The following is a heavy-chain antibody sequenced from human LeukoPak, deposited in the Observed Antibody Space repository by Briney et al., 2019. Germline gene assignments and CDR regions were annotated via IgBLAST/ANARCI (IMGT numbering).Heavy chain of an antibody. J-gene: IGHJ6*02. Sequence: GASVKVSCKASGGTFSSYAITWVRQAPGQGLEWMGGIIPIFGTANYAQKFQGRVTITADESTSTAYMELSSLRSEDTAVYYCARKSDFYYYGMDVWGQGTTVTVSS. CDR1: GGTFSSYA. V-gene: IGHV1-69*13. CDR3: ARKSDFYYYGMDV. CDR2: IIPIFGTA.